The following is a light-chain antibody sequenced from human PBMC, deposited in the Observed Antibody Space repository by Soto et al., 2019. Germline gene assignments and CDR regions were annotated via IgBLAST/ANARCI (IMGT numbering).Light chain of an antibody. V-gene: IGKV3-20*01. Sequence: ESVLTQSPGTLSLSPGERATLSCRASQSVSSNYLAWYQQKPGQAPRLLIYGASSSATATPDRFRGSGSGTDFTLTISRLEPEDFAVYYCQQFGRSPPSWTFGQGTKVEIK. CDR1: QSVSSNY. J-gene: IGKJ1*01. CDR2: GAS. CDR3: QQFGRSPPSWT.